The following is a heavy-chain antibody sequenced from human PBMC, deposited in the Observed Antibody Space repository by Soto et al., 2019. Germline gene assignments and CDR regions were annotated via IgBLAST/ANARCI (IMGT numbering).Heavy chain of an antibody. V-gene: IGHV5-51*01. J-gene: IGHJ4*02. CDR1: GYSFSNHW. CDR3: ARRSRECWSGPDY. D-gene: IGHD3-3*01. Sequence: GESLKISCEGVGYSFSNHWIAWVRQMPEKGLEWMGTIYPGDSDMRYSPSFRGQVTISVDKSINTAYLQWGSLKASDTAKYYCARRSRECWSGPDYWGQGTLVTVSS. CDR2: IYPGDSDM.